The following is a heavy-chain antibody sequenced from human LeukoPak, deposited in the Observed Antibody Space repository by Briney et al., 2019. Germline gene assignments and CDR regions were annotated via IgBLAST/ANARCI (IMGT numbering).Heavy chain of an antibody. CDR1: GYTFTSYG. Sequence: GASVKVSCKASGYTFTSYGISWVRQAPGQGLEWMGIINPSGGSTSYAQKFQGRVTMTRDTSTSTVYMELSSLRSEDTAVYYCARDSGDIVVVPGLYWGQGTLVTVSS. CDR3: ARDSGDIVVVPGLY. V-gene: IGHV1-46*01. D-gene: IGHD2-2*01. CDR2: INPSGGST. J-gene: IGHJ4*02.